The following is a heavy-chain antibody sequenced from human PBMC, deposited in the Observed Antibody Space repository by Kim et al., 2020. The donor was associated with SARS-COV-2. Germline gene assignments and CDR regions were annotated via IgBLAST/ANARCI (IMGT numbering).Heavy chain of an antibody. V-gene: IGHV4-61*01. CDR3: ATGTVGATTDFDY. CDR1: GASVSSGNNY. Sequence: SETLSLTCTVSGASVSSGNNYWGWVRQPPGKGLEWIGYFYYRGGTKYKSSPKSRVTISEDTSKNQFSLKVSSVTAADTAVYYCATGTVGATTDFDYWGQGSLVTVSS. CDR2: FYYRGGT. J-gene: IGHJ4*02. D-gene: IGHD1-26*01.